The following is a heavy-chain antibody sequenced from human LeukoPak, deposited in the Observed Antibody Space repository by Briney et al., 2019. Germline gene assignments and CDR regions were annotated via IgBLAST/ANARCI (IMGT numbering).Heavy chain of an antibody. V-gene: IGHV3-30*18. Sequence: GGSLRLSCAASAFTFSRFGTHWVRQAPGTGLECVAFISYDGSNKYYADSVKGRFTISRDNSKNTLYLQMNSLRPEDTAVYYCAKELETTMLIDAFHMWGQGTMVTVSS. J-gene: IGHJ3*02. D-gene: IGHD3-16*01. CDR2: ISYDGSNK. CDR3: AKELETTMLIDAFHM. CDR1: AFTFSRFG.